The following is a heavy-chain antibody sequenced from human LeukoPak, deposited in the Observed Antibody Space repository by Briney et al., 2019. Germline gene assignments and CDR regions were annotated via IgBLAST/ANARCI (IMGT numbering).Heavy chain of an antibody. V-gene: IGHV3-43D*03. CDR3: AKGLGVEQWLEIDY. J-gene: IGHJ4*02. CDR2: ISWDGGST. Sequence: GGSLRLSCAASGFTFDDYAMHWVRQAPGKGLEWVSLISWDGGSTYYADSVKGRFTISRDNSKNSLYLQMNSLRAEDTALYYCAKGLGVEQWLEIDYWGQGTLVTVSS. CDR1: GFTFDDYA. D-gene: IGHD6-19*01.